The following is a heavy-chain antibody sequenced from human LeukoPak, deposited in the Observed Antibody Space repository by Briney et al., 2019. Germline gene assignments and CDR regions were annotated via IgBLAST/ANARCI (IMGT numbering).Heavy chain of an antibody. Sequence: GGSLRLSCAASGFTFSIYSMNWVRQAPGKGLQWVSSISSSSNYTYYADSVKGRFTISRDNAKNSLYLQMNSLRAEDTAVYYCARDVGTVGAKDYWGQGTLVTVSS. CDR2: ISSSSNYT. CDR3: ARDVGTVGAKDY. J-gene: IGHJ4*02. CDR1: GFTFSIYS. V-gene: IGHV3-21*06. D-gene: IGHD1-26*01.